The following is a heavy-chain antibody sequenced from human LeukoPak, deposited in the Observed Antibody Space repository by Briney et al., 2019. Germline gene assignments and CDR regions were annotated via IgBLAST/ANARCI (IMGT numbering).Heavy chain of an antibody. CDR2: ISSSSSSYI. CDR1: GFTFSDYY. J-gene: IGHJ4*02. D-gene: IGHD3-22*01. CDR3: ARGNSYYDSSGYYSARLYYFDY. Sequence: PGGSLRLSCAASGFTFSDYYMSWIRQAPGKGLEWVSSISSSSSSYIYYADSVKGRFTISRDNAKNSLYLQMNSLRAEDTAVYYCARGNSYYDSSGYYSARLYYFDYWGQGTLVTVSS. V-gene: IGHV3-11*06.